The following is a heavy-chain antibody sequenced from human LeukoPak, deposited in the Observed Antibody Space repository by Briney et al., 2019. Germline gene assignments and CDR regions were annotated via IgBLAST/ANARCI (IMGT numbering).Heavy chain of an antibody. J-gene: IGHJ4*02. CDR2: ISSSSSYT. CDR3: ARVVAVADRWPFDS. V-gene: IGHV3-11*06. D-gene: IGHD6-19*01. Sequence: GGSLRLSCAASGFTFSDYYMSWIRQAPGKGLEWVSYISSSSSYTNYADSVKGRFTISRDNAKNSLYLQMNSLRAEDTAVYYCARVVAVADRWPFDSWGQGTLVTVSS. CDR1: GFTFSDYY.